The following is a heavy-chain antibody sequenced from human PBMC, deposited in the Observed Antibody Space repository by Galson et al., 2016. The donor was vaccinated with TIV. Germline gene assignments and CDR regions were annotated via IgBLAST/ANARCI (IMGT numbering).Heavy chain of an antibody. Sequence: SLRLSCAASGFSFTTYAMHWVRQAPGKGLEFVAGINNNGVSTHYADSVKGRFTISRDHSKNTLYLQMGSLTPEDMAVYYCARLAYCGGDCWGPYYYGLDVRGQGTTVTVSS. CDR2: INNNGVST. CDR3: ARLAYCGGDCWGPYYYGLDV. V-gene: IGHV3-64*02. J-gene: IGHJ6*02. CDR1: GFSFTTYA. D-gene: IGHD2-21*02.